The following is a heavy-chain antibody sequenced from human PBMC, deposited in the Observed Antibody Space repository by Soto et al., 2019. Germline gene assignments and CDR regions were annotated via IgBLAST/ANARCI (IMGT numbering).Heavy chain of an antibody. CDR2: IKPYNDNA. Sequence: QVQLVQSGAEVKKPGASVKVSCKASGYTFTTYAINWVRQAPGQGLESMGWIKPYNDNAFYAQKFQGRVTMTTDRSTTTAYMELRSLRSDDTAVYYCARGDMDVWGQGTRVTVSS. CDR3: ARGDMDV. CDR1: GYTFTTYA. J-gene: IGHJ6*02. V-gene: IGHV1-18*04.